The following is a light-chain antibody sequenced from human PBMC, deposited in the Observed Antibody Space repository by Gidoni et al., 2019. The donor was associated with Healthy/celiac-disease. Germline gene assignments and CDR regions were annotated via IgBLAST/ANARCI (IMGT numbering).Light chain of an antibody. J-gene: IGKJ4*01. V-gene: IGKV1-39*01. CDR3: QQSSSTRLT. Sequence: DIQMTQSPSSLSASVGDRVTITCRASQSISSYLNWYQQKPGKAPKLLIYAASSLQSGVPSRFSGSGSGTDFPLTISSLQPEDFATYYCQQSSSTRLTFGGGTKVEIK. CDR1: QSISSY. CDR2: AAS.